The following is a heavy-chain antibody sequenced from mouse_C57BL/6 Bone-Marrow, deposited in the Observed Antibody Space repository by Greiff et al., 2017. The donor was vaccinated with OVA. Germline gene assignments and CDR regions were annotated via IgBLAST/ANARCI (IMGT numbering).Heavy chain of an antibody. D-gene: IGHD1-1*01. CDR3: ANYYYGSSY. CDR2: IDPSDSYT. Sequence: VQLQQPGAELVMPGASVKLSCKASGYTFTSYWMHWVKQRPGQGLEWIGEIDPSDSYTNYNQKFKGKSTLTVDKSSSTAYMQLSSLTSEDSAVYYCANYYYGSSYWGQGTTLTVSS. J-gene: IGHJ2*01. CDR1: GYTFTSYW. V-gene: IGHV1-69*01.